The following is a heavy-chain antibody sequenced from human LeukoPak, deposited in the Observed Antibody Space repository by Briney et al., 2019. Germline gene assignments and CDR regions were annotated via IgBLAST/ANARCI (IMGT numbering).Heavy chain of an antibody. J-gene: IGHJ6*03. CDR1: GFTFSSYE. V-gene: IGHV3-48*03. CDR2: ISSSGSTI. Sequence: PGGSLRLSCAASGFTFSSYEMNWVRQAPGKGLEWVSYISSSGSTIYYADSVRGRFTISRDNAKNSLYLQMNSLRAEDTALYYCAKDEHGSWYYMDVWGKGTTVTVSS. CDR3: AKDEHGSWYYMDV. D-gene: IGHD6-13*01.